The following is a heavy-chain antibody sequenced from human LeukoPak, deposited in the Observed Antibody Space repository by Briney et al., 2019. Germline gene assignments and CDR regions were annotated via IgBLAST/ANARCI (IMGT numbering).Heavy chain of an antibody. CDR1: GYTFTGYY. Sequence: ASVKVSCKASGYTFTGYYMHWVRQAPRQGLEWMGWINPNSGGTNYAQKFQGRVTMTRDTSISTAYMELSRLRSDDTAVYYCARDWGASIAAAGRFDYWGQGTLVTVSS. CDR3: ARDWGASIAAAGRFDY. V-gene: IGHV1-2*02. CDR2: INPNSGGT. D-gene: IGHD6-13*01. J-gene: IGHJ4*02.